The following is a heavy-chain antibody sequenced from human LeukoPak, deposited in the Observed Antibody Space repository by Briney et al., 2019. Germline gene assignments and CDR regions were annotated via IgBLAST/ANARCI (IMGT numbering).Heavy chain of an antibody. D-gene: IGHD3-22*01. J-gene: IGHJ5*02. V-gene: IGHV3-20*01. CDR1: GFTFDDYG. Sequence: PGGSLRLSCAASGFTFDDYGMSWVRQAPGKGLEWVSGINWNGGSTGYADSVKGRFTISRDNAKNSLYLQMNSLRAEDTALYHCARVGRYDSSGYYNWFDPWGQGTLVTVSS. CDR3: ARVGRYDSSGYYNWFDP. CDR2: INWNGGST.